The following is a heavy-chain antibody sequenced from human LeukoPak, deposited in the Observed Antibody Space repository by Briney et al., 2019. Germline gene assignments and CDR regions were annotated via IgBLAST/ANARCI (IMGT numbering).Heavy chain of an antibody. Sequence: GGSLRLSCAASGFTFSRSAMTWVRQTPGKGLDWVSSISSSGNTYYSDSVKGRFTISRDNCKNMLYLQMKSLRAEDTAVYYCVKGRISEDGLDFWGQGTLVTVSS. CDR3: VKGRISEDGLDF. CDR2: ISSSGNT. CDR1: GFTFSRSA. J-gene: IGHJ4*02. D-gene: IGHD6-13*01. V-gene: IGHV3-23*01.